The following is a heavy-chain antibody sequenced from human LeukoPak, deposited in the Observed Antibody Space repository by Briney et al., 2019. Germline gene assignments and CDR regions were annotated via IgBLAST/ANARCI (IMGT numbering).Heavy chain of an antibody. D-gene: IGHD6-19*01. CDR3: AREEYSSGWYPDYYYMDV. Sequence: GGSLRLSCAASGFTFSSYEMNWVRQAPGKGLKWVSYISSSGSTIYYADSVKGRFTISRDNAKNSLYLQMNSLRAEDTAVYYCAREEYSSGWYPDYYYMDVWGKGTTVTVSS. CDR1: GFTFSSYE. V-gene: IGHV3-48*03. CDR2: ISSSGSTI. J-gene: IGHJ6*03.